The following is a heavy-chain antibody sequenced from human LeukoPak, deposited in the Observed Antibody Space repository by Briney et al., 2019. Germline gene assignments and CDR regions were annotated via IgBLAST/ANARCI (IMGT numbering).Heavy chain of an antibody. Sequence: GGSLRLSYATSGFTFSSYAMSWVRQAPGKGLEWVSAISGSGGSTYYADSVKGRFTISRDNSKNTLYLQMNSLRAEDTAVYYCAKKGPIDDYVWGSYLDYWGQGTLVTVSS. D-gene: IGHD3-16*02. CDR3: AKKGPIDDYVWGSYLDY. V-gene: IGHV3-23*01. J-gene: IGHJ4*02. CDR1: GFTFSSYA. CDR2: ISGSGGST.